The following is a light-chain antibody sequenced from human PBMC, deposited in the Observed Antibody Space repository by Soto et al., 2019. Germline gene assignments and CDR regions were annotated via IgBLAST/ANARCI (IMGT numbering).Light chain of an antibody. J-gene: IGKJ4*01. CDR2: AAS. V-gene: IGKV1-6*01. CDR1: QGVSNY. Sequence: AIQMTQSPSSLSSSVGDRVTITCRASQGVSNYVGWYQQKPGQAPRLLIYAASTLQSGVPSRFSGSQSATDFTLTISSLQPEDFASYYCLRDFASPLTFGGGTKVEIK. CDR3: LRDFASPLT.